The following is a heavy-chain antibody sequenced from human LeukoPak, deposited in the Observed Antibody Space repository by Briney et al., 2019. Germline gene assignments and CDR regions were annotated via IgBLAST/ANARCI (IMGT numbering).Heavy chain of an antibody. CDR2: IYYSGST. D-gene: IGHD6-13*01. Sequence: SETLSLTCTVSDGSMNNYYWSWIRQPPGKGLEWIGYIYYSGSTYYNPSLKSRVTISVDTSKNQFSLKLSSVTAADTAVYYCARILRGYSSTWGQGTLVTVSS. CDR1: DGSMNNYY. CDR3: ARILRGYSST. J-gene: IGHJ5*02. V-gene: IGHV4-59*06.